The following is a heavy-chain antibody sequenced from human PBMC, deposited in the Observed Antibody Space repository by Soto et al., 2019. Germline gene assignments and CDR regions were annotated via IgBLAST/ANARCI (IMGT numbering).Heavy chain of an antibody. CDR1: GGSISSSSYY. J-gene: IGHJ6*02. CDR3: ARRPNLEWRIYYGMDV. CDR2: IYYSGST. D-gene: IGHD3-3*01. Sequence: SETLSLTCTVSGGSISSSSYYWGWIRQPPGKGLEWIGSIYYSGSTYYNPSLKSRVTISVDTSKNQFSLKLSSVAAADTAVYYCARRPNLEWRIYYGMDVWGQGTTVTVSS. V-gene: IGHV4-39*01.